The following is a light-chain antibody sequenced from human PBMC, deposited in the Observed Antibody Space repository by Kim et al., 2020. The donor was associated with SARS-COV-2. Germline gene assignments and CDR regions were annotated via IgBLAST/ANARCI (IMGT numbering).Light chain of an antibody. CDR2: AAS. Sequence: DIQMTQSPSSLSASVGDGVTISCRASQGISTYLAWYQQKPGQAPKLLIYAASALQFGVSSRFNGSGSGTDFTLTISDLQPEDVATYYCQKYNTAPWTFGHGTKVEIK. CDR1: QGISTY. J-gene: IGKJ1*01. CDR3: QKYNTAPWT. V-gene: IGKV1-27*01.